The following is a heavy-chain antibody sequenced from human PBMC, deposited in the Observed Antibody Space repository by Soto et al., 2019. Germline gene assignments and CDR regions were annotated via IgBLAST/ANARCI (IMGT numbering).Heavy chain of an antibody. V-gene: IGHV1-69*13. CDR3: ARPDEGGYSSNHHYYYALDV. J-gene: IGHJ6*02. CDR2: IIPIFDIT. Sequence: SVKVSCKASGGTFRSYSISWVRQAPGQGLEWMGGIIPIFDITNYAQKFQGRVTITADESTSTAYMELSSLASDDTAVYYCARPDEGGYSSNHHYYYALDVWGQGTTVTVSS. D-gene: IGHD3-22*01. CDR1: GGTFRSYS.